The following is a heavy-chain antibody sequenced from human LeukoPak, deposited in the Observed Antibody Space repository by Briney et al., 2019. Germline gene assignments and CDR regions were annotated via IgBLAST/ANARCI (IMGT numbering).Heavy chain of an antibody. CDR3: ARPSIVGATDFDY. J-gene: IGHJ4*02. CDR2: ISYDGSNK. D-gene: IGHD1-26*01. Sequence: GGSLRLSCAASGFTFSSYAMHWVRQAPGKGLEWVAVISYDGSNKYYADSVKGRFTISRDNAKNSLYLQMNSLRAEDTAVYYCARPSIVGATDFDYWGQGTLVTVSS. CDR1: GFTFSSYA. V-gene: IGHV3-30-3*01.